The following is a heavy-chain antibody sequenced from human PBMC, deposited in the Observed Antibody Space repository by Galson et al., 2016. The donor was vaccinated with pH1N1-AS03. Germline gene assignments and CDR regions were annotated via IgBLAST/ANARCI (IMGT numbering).Heavy chain of an antibody. V-gene: IGHV3-73*01. CDR3: TRHPRRAAGGLGGFDP. CDR2: IRAKAYNYAT. Sequence: SLRLSCAASGFNFSASAMHWVRQTSGKGLKWIGRIRAKAYNYATEYAAPVRGRFTISKDDSKNTAFLQMNSLKIEDTAVYYCTRHPRRAAGGLGGFDPWGQGTLVTVSS. D-gene: IGHD6-13*01. CDR1: GFNFSASA. J-gene: IGHJ5*02.